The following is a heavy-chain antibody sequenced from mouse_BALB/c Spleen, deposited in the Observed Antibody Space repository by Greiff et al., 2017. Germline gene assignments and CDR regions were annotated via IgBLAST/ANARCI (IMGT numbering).Heavy chain of an antibody. V-gene: IGHV5-6-3*01. CDR1: GFTFSSYG. CDR2: INSNGGST. J-gene: IGHJ3*01. D-gene: IGHD1-1*01. CDR3: AREGYYGSSPWFAY. Sequence: VQLKESGGGLVQPGGSLKLSCAASGFTFSSYGMSWVRQTPDKRLELVATINSNGGSTYYPDSVKGRFTISRDNAKNTLYLQMSSLKSEDTAMYYCAREGYYGSSPWFAYWGQGTLVTVSA.